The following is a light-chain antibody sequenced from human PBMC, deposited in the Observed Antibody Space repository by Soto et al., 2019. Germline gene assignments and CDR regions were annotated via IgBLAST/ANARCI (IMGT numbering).Light chain of an antibody. V-gene: IGKV3-20*01. J-gene: IGKJ1*01. CDR2: GAS. CDR1: QSVGNNY. Sequence: LTQSPGTLSLSPGETATLSCRASQSVGNNYLAWYQQKPAQAPRLLIYGASIRATGIPDRFSGSGSGTDFTLTISRLEPEDFAMYYCQQYARSSTFGQGTKVEI. CDR3: QQYARSST.